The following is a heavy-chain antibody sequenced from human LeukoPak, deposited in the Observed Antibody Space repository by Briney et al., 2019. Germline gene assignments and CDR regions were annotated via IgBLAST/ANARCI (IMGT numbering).Heavy chain of an antibody. D-gene: IGHD6-19*01. J-gene: IGHJ4*02. CDR2: ISPGGGDI. CDR3: ASGRDIVVAGPGGYFDH. Sequence: GGSLRLSCAASGFTFNDYHMNWIRQAPGKGLEWISYISPGGGDIYFADSAKGRFTLSRDNAKNSPYLQVSSLTAEDTAVYYCASGRDIVVAGPGGYFDHWGQGTLVTVSS. CDR1: GFTFNDYH. V-gene: IGHV3-11*01.